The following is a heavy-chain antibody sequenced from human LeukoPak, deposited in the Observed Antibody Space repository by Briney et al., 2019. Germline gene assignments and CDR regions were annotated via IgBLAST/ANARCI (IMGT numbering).Heavy chain of an antibody. Sequence: SETLFLTCTVSGGSISSGGYYWSWIRQHPGKGLEWIGYIYYSGSTYYNPSLKSRVTISVDTSKNQFSLKLSSVTAADTAVYYCARSVGGAFDYWGQGTLVTVSS. D-gene: IGHD1-26*01. CDR3: ARSVGGAFDY. CDR1: GGSISSGGYY. CDR2: IYYSGST. J-gene: IGHJ4*02. V-gene: IGHV4-31*03.